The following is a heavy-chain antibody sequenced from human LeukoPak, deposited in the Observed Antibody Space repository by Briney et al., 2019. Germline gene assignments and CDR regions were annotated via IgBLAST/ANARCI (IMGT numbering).Heavy chain of an antibody. D-gene: IGHD3-10*01. V-gene: IGHV5-51*01. Sequence: GESLQISGKGSGYSFTTYWIGGVRQTPGKGREWMGFIYLGDSDTRYSPSFQGQVTISADKSISTAYLQWSSLKASDTAMYYCARLWARAFDIWGQGTMVTVSS. CDR1: GYSFTTYW. CDR2: IYLGDSDT. CDR3: ARLWARAFDI. J-gene: IGHJ3*02.